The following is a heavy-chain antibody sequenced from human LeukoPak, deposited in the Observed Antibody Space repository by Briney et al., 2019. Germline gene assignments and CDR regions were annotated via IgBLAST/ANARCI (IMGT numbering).Heavy chain of an antibody. Sequence: ASVKVSCKASGYTFTSYGISWVRQAPGQGLEWMGWISAYNGNTNYAQKLQGRVTMTTDTSTSTAYMELRSLRSDDTAVYYCARDFPPIIIVVVPAAISHWGQGTLVTVSS. CDR1: GYTFTSYG. D-gene: IGHD2-2*02. CDR3: ARDFPPIIIVVVPAAISH. J-gene: IGHJ4*02. CDR2: ISAYNGNT. V-gene: IGHV1-18*01.